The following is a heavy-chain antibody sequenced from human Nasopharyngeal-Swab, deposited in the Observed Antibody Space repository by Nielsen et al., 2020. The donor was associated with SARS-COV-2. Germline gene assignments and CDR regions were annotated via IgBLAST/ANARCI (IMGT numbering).Heavy chain of an antibody. V-gene: IGHV1-46*01. CDR3: AGGYCSSTSCYVRGNYFDY. Sequence: ASVKVSCKASGYTFTSYYMHWVRQAPGQGLEWMGIIIPSGGSTSYAQKFQGRVTMTRDTSTSTVYMELSSLRSEDTAVYYCAGGYCSSTSCYVRGNYFDYWGQGTLVTVSS. J-gene: IGHJ4*02. CDR2: IIPSGGST. CDR1: GYTFTSYY. D-gene: IGHD2-2*01.